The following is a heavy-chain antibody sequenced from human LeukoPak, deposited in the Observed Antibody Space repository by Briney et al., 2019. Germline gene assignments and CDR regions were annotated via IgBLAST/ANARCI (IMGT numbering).Heavy chain of an antibody. Sequence: GGSLRLSCAASGFTFSSYWMHWGRQAPGQGLVWVSRMNSDGSSTSYADSVKGRVTISRDNAKNTLHRQMNSPIAEATAVYCFARVGLAAAGTFGMDVWGQGPAVTVSS. CDR1: GFTFSSYW. J-gene: IGHJ6*02. CDR3: ARVGLAAAGTFGMDV. D-gene: IGHD6-13*01. V-gene: IGHV3-74*01. CDR2: MNSDGSST.